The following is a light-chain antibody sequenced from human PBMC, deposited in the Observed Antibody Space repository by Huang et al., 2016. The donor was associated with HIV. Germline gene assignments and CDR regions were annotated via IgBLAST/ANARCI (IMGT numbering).Light chain of an antibody. J-gene: IGKJ1*01. Sequence: DIQMPQSPSSLSPSIGDRLTITCRASQATGNSLAWYQQKPGKAPKLLLHSTSSLENGVPSRFSGSGSGADYTLTISSLQPEDFATYYCQQYYGTPTFGQGTRVEIK. CDR1: QATGNS. V-gene: IGKV1-NL1*01. CDR2: STS. CDR3: QQYYGTPT.